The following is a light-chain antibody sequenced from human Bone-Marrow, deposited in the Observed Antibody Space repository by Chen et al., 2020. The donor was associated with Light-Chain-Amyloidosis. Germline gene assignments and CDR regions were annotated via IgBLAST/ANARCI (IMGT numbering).Light chain of an antibody. CDR2: DDS. CDR3: QVWDRSSDRTV. V-gene: IGLV3-21*02. Sequence: SYVLTQPSSVSVAPGQTATIACGGNNIGSTSVHWYQQTPGQAPLLVVYDDSDRPSGIPERVSGSNCGNTATLTISRVEAGDEADYYCQVWDRSSDRTVFGGGTKLTVL. CDR1: NIGSTS. J-gene: IGLJ3*02.